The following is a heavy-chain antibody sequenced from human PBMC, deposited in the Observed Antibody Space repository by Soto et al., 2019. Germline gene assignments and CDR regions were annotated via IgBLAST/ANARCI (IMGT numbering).Heavy chain of an antibody. Sequence: QVQLVQSGAAVEKPGSSVKISCKASGDSFSSYTLSWMRQAPGHGLEWMGRIVPLLGTTNYAQKFQGSVTSTADKSTSTVYMEVRSLRSEDTALYYGARDLSEVAVTRAFDIGGQGTMVIVSS. V-gene: IGHV1-69*08. CDR3: ARDLSEVAVTRAFDI. CDR1: GDSFSSYT. J-gene: IGHJ3*02. CDR2: IVPLLGTT. D-gene: IGHD6-19*01.